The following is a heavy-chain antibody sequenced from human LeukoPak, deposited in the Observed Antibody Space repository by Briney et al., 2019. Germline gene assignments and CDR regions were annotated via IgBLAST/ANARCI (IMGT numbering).Heavy chain of an antibody. J-gene: IGHJ3*02. CDR3: ARASIAARGNDAFDI. V-gene: IGHV1-46*01. Sequence: ASVKVSCKASGYTFTSYYMHWVRQAPGQGLEWMGIINPSGGSTSYAQKFQGRVTMTRDTSTSTVYMELSSLRSEDTAVYYCARASIAARGNDAFDIWGQGTMVAVSS. D-gene: IGHD6-6*01. CDR2: INPSGGST. CDR1: GYTFTSYY.